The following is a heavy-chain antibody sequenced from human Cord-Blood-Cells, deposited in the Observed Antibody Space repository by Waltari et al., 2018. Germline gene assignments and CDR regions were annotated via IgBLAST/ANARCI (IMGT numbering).Heavy chain of an antibody. J-gene: IGHJ4*02. Sequence: EVQLVESGGGLVQPGRSLRLSCAASGFTFDDYDMHWVREAPGKGLVWVSGISWNNGSIGYTDSVKGRFTISRDNAKNSLYLQMNSLRAEDTALYYCATEIKYSSSSGFDYWGQGTLVTVSS. D-gene: IGHD6-6*01. CDR2: ISWNNGSI. V-gene: IGHV3-9*01. CDR3: ATEIKYSSSSGFDY. CDR1: GFTFDDYD.